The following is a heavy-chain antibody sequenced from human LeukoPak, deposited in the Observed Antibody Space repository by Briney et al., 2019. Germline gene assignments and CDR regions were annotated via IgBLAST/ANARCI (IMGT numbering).Heavy chain of an antibody. J-gene: IGHJ6*03. CDR1: GFTFDDYT. Sequence: GGSLRLSCAASGFTFDDYTMHWVRQAPGKGLEWVSLISWDGGSTYYADSVKGRFTISRDNSKNSLYLQMNSLRTEDTALYYCAKDGGAGDYYYYYMDVWGKGTTVTISS. D-gene: IGHD1-26*01. V-gene: IGHV3-43*01. CDR3: AKDGGAGDYYYYYMDV. CDR2: ISWDGGST.